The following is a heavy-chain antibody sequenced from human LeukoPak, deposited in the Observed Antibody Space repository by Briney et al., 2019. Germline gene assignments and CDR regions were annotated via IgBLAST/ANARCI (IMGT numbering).Heavy chain of an antibody. Sequence: GGSLRLSCAASGFTFSTYGMYWVRQAPGKGLEWVSVIYSGGSTYYADSVKGRFTISRDNSKNTLYLQMNSLRAEDTAVYYCAREGFAYGMDVWGQGTTVTVSS. CDR3: AREGFAYGMDV. CDR2: IYSGGST. V-gene: IGHV3-66*01. CDR1: GFTFSTYG. J-gene: IGHJ6*02.